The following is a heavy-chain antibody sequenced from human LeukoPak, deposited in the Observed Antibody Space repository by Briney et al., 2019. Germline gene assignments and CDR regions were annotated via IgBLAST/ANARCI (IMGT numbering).Heavy chain of an antibody. CDR1: GGSFSGYY. D-gene: IGHD3-22*01. CDR3: ARVWNYYDSSGYFDY. Sequence: SETLSLTCAVYGGSFSGYYWSWIRQPPGKGLEWIGNMYYSGNPTKYNPSLKSRVTISIDTSKNQFSLKLSSVTAADTAVYYCARVWNYYDSSGYFDYWGQGTLVTVSS. V-gene: IGHV4-59*08. CDR2: MYYSGNPT. J-gene: IGHJ4*02.